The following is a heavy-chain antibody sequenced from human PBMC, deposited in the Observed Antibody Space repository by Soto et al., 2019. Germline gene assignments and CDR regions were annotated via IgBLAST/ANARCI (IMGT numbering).Heavy chain of an antibody. CDR2: TYYSRSA. Sequence: QVQLQESGPGLVKPSQTLSLTCTVSGGSISSGGYYWSWIRQHPGKGLEWIGYTYYSRSANYTPSLKSRVTISVNTSNNQFPRRLSCVAAADTAVYYCAGDARGWYQRLAPWFDPWGQGTLVTVSS. CDR1: GGSISSGGYY. V-gene: IGHV4-31*03. D-gene: IGHD2-2*01. CDR3: AGDARGWYQRLAPWFDP. J-gene: IGHJ5*02.